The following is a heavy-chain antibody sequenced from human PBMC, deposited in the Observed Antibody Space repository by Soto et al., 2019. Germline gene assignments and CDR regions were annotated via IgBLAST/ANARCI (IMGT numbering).Heavy chain of an antibody. J-gene: IGHJ6*02. CDR3: AREWVVVVSPYYYYGMDV. CDR1: GGTFSSYA. CDR2: FIPIFGTA. V-gene: IGHV1-69*01. D-gene: IGHD2-15*01. Sequence: QVQLVQSGAEVKKPGSSVKVSCKASGGTFSSYAISWVRQAPGQGLEWMGGFIPIFGTANYAQKFQGRVTITADESTSTAYMELSSLRSEDTAVYYCAREWVVVVSPYYYYGMDVWGQGTTVTVSS.